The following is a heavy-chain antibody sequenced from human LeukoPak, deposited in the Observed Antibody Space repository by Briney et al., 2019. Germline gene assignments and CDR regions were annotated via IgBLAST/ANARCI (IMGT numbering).Heavy chain of an antibody. D-gene: IGHD6-19*01. J-gene: IGHJ5*02. CDR2: IYYSGST. V-gene: IGHV4-39*01. CDR1: GGSISSSTYY. CDR3: ATIAVVVKPTP. Sequence: PETLSHTCTVSGGSISSSTYYWGWIRQPPGKGLEWIGSIYYSGSTYYNPSLKSRVTISIDTSKNQFSLRLTSVTAADTAVYHCATIAVVVKPTPWGQGPLVTVSS.